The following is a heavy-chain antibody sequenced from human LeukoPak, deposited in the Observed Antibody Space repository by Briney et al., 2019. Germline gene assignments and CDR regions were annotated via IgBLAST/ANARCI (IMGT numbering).Heavy chain of an antibody. D-gene: IGHD3-10*01. CDR2: INTDGGYT. V-gene: IGHV3-74*01. Sequence: GGSLRLSCAASGFTFSTYWMHWIRQTPGKGLVWVSRINTDGGYTDYAASVRGRFTISRDNARNTLYLQMNSLRAEDTAVYYCTRAALGAYDYWAQGTLVTVSS. J-gene: IGHJ4*02. CDR1: GFTFSTYW. CDR3: TRAALGAYDY.